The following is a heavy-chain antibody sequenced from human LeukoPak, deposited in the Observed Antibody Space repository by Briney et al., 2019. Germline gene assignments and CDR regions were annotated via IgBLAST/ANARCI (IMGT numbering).Heavy chain of an antibody. Sequence: GGSLTLTCAASGFTFSSYSTHGVSPAPTRGGEWVGVTLYEGSNNYYKDSVKGRFTISRGNSKSTLYLRVNSLGAEDTAVYYCAVPNSVPAATERDYGMDVWGKGTPVTVSS. J-gene: IGHJ6*04. D-gene: IGHD2-2*01. CDR2: TLYEGSNN. CDR1: GFTFSSYS. CDR3: AVPNSVPAATERDYGMDV. V-gene: IGHV3-30*04.